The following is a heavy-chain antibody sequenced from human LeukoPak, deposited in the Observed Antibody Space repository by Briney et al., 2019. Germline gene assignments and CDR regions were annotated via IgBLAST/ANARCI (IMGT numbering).Heavy chain of an antibody. V-gene: IGHV4-39*01. J-gene: IGHJ4*02. CDR2: MYYSGTT. D-gene: IGHD6-19*01. CDR3: ARQVAGKFDY. CDR1: GGSISSSSYS. Sequence: SETLSLTCAVSGGSISSSSYSWGWIRQSPGQGLECIGSMYYSGTTDYNPSLKSRVTISVDTSQNQISLNLTSVTAADTAVYHCARQVAGKFDYWGQGTLLTVSS.